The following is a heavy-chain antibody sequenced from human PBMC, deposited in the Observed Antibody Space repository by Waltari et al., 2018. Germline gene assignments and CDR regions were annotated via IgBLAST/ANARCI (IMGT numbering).Heavy chain of an antibody. CDR2: IYHSGST. Sequence: QVQLQESGPGLVKPSGTLSLTCAVSGGSISSSNWWSWVRQPPGKGLEWIGEIYHSGSTNYNPSLKSRVTISVDQSKNQFSLKLSSVTAADTTVYYCARTLLKTGDYWYFDLWGRGTLVTVSS. D-gene: IGHD3-16*01. CDR1: GGSISSSNW. CDR3: ARTLLKTGDYWYFDL. J-gene: IGHJ2*01. V-gene: IGHV4-4*02.